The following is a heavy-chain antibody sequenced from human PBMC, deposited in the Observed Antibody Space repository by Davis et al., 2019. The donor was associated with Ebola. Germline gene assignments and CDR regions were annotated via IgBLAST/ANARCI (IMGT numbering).Heavy chain of an antibody. CDR3: ARQESLYGSSDY. J-gene: IGHJ4*02. V-gene: IGHV5-51*01. CDR2: IYAGDSDT. D-gene: IGHD2/OR15-2a*01. CDR1: GYSFTTYW. Sequence: GESLKISCKGSGYSFTTYWIAWVRQMPGKGLEWMGIIYAGDSDTRYSPSFEGQVTISVDRSISTAYLQWGSLKASDIAMYYCARQESLYGSSDYWGQGTLVTVSS.